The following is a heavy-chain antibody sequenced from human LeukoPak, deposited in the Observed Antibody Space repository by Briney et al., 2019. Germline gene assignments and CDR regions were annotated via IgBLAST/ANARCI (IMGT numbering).Heavy chain of an antibody. Sequence: PGRSLRLSCAASGFTFSSYAMHWVRQAPRKGLEWVAVISYDGSNKYYADSVKGRFTISRDNSKNTLYLQMNSLRAEDTAVYYCARGDDYGDYVFDPWGQGTLVTVSS. CDR3: ARGDDYGDYVFDP. V-gene: IGHV3-30-3*01. J-gene: IGHJ5*02. CDR2: ISYDGSNK. CDR1: GFTFSSYA. D-gene: IGHD4-17*01.